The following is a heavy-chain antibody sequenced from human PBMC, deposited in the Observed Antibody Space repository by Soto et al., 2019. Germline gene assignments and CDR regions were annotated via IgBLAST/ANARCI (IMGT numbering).Heavy chain of an antibody. CDR1: GFTFGDYC. D-gene: IGHD1-26*01. CDR3: ARDGNGVDF. CDR2: IKQDGTEL. Sequence: EVQLVESGGGLVQPGGSLRLSCAASGFTFGDYCMTWVRQAPGKGLEWVANIKQDGTELYYVDSARGRFTISRDNAKDSLYLQMNSLRAEDTAVYYCARDGNGVDFWGQGTTVTVSS. J-gene: IGHJ6*02. V-gene: IGHV3-7*05.